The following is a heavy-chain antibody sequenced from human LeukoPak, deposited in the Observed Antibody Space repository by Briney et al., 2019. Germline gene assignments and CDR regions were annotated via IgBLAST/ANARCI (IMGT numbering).Heavy chain of an antibody. V-gene: IGHV3-11*04. CDR3: ARRLPEYSSSYAPADY. CDR2: ISSSGSTI. Sequence: GGSLRLSCAASGFTFSDYYMSWIRQAPGKGLEWVSYISSSGSTIYYADSVKGRFTISRDNAKNSLYLQMNSLRAEDTAVYYCARRLPEYSSSYAPADYWGQGTLVTVSS. J-gene: IGHJ4*02. D-gene: IGHD6-6*01. CDR1: GFTFSDYY.